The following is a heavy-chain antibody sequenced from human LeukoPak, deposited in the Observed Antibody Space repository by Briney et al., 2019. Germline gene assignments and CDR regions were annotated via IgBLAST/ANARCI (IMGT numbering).Heavy chain of an antibody. V-gene: IGHV4-34*10. CDR3: ATYYYDGTGYYYRGFHI. J-gene: IGHJ3*02. D-gene: IGHD3-22*01. CDR2: INHSGST. CDR1: GGSFSGYY. Sequence: SETLSLTCAVYGGSFSGYYWSWIRQPPGKGLEWIGEINHSGSTNYNPSLKSRVTMSVDTSKNQFSLKLSSVTAADTAVYYCATYYYDGTGYYYRGFHIWGQGTMVTVSS.